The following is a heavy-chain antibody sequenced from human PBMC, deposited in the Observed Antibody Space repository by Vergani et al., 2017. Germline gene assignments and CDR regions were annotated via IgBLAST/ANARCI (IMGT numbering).Heavy chain of an antibody. CDR3: ARDRGSYDTQPAGY. D-gene: IGHD2-15*01. Sequence: QVPLVQSGAEVKKPGASVKVSCKASGYTFTSYYMHWVRQAPGQGLEWMGWISAYNGNTNYAQKLQGRVTMTTDTSTSTAYLELRSLRSDDTAVYYCARDRGSYDTQPAGYWGQGTLVTVSS. J-gene: IGHJ4*02. CDR1: GYTFTSYY. V-gene: IGHV1-18*04. CDR2: ISAYNGNT.